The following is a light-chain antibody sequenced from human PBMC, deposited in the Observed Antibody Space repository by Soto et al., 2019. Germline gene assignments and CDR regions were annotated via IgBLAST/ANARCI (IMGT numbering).Light chain of an antibody. J-gene: IGKJ4*01. CDR3: QQRSNWPLT. CDR2: DAS. Sequence: TPAPATLSFSPRASATLPWRASQSVSSYLAWYQQKPGQAPRLLIYDASNRATGIPARFSGSGSGTDFTLTISSLEPEDFAVYYCQQRSNWPLTFGGGTKVDIK. CDR1: QSVSSY. V-gene: IGKV3-11*01.